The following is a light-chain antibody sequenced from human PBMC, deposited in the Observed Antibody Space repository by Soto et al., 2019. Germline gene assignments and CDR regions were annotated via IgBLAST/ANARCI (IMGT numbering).Light chain of an antibody. Sequence: VLSQPPSASGTPGQRVTISCSGSSSNIGSNYVNWYQQLPGTAPKLLIYSNSQRPSGVPDRFSGSKSGTSASLAISGLQSEDEADYYCAAWDDSLNAFYVFGTGTKVTVL. CDR2: SNS. J-gene: IGLJ1*01. V-gene: IGLV1-44*01. CDR3: AAWDDSLNAFYV. CDR1: SSNIGSNY.